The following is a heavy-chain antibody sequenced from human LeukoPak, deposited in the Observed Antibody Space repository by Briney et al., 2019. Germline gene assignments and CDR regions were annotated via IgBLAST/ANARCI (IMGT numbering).Heavy chain of an antibody. Sequence: ASVKVSCKASGYTFTGYYMHWVRQAPGQGLEWMGWINPNSGGTNYAQKFQGRVTMIRDTSISTAYMELSRLRSDDTAVYYCATQKYSSGWSFDYWGQGTLVTVSS. V-gene: IGHV1-2*02. CDR2: INPNSGGT. D-gene: IGHD6-19*01. J-gene: IGHJ4*02. CDR3: ATQKYSSGWSFDY. CDR1: GYTFTGYY.